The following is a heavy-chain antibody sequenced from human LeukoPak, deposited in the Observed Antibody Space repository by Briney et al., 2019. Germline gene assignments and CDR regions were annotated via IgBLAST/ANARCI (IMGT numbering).Heavy chain of an antibody. J-gene: IGHJ1*01. Sequence: PGGSLRLSCAASGFTFSSYGMHWVRQAPGKGLEWVSAISGSGGSTYYADSVKGRFTISRDNSKNTLYLQMNSLRAEDTAVYCCAKDVYYDSSGYYFEYFQHWGQGTLVTVSS. V-gene: IGHV3-23*01. CDR3: AKDVYYDSSGYYFEYFQH. CDR1: GFTFSSYG. CDR2: ISGSGGST. D-gene: IGHD3-22*01.